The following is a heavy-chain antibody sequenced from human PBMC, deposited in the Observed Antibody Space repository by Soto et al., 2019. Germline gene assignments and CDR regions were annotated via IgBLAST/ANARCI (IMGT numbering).Heavy chain of an antibody. J-gene: IGHJ5*02. V-gene: IGHV4-30-2*01. D-gene: IGHD1-26*01. CDR1: RGSISSDGYS. CDR3: AGSTSAATNWFDP. CDR2: ISHTDSP. Sequence: PSETLSLTCTVSRGSISSDGYSWSWIRQPPGKGLEWIGYISHTDSPYYNPSLRSRVTTSVDTSKNQVSLNLTSVTAADTAVYFCAGSTSAATNWFDPWGQGTLVTVSS.